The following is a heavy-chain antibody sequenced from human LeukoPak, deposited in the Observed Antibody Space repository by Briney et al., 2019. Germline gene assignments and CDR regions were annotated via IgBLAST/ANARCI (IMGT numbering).Heavy chain of an antibody. J-gene: IGHJ5*02. D-gene: IGHD6-19*01. CDR1: GYSFTSYW. Sequence: PEESLKISCKGSGYSFTSYWIGWVRQMPGKGLEWMGIIYPGDSDTRYSPSFQGQVTISADKSISTAYLQWSSLKASDTAMYYCARQEVAVAAAPLNWFDPWGQGTLVTVSS. CDR2: IYPGDSDT. V-gene: IGHV5-51*01. CDR3: ARQEVAVAAAPLNWFDP.